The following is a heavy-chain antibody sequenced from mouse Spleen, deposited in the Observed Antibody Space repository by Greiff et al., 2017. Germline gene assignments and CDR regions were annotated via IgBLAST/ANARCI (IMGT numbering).Heavy chain of an antibody. D-gene: IGHD4-1*01. V-gene: IGHV6-3*01. J-gene: IGHJ2*01. Sequence: EVQVVESGGGLVQPGGSMKLSCAASGFTFSNYWMNWVRQSPEKGLEWVAQIRLKSDNYASHYAESVKGRFTISRDDSKSSVYLQMHNLRAEDTGIYYCTELGNYFDYWGQGTTLTVSS. CDR2: IRLKSDNYAS. CDR1: GFTFSNYW. CDR3: TELGNYFDY.